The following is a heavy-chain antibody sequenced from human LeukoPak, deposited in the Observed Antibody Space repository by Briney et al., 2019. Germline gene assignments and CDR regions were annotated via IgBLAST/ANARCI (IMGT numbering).Heavy chain of an antibody. J-gene: IGHJ4*02. Sequence: SETLSLTCTVSGYSISSGYFWGWIRQPPGKGLEWIGSIHHSGSTYHNPSLKSRVTISVDTSKNQFSLKLSSVTAADTAVYFCARGFRGPNFDHWGQGTLVTVSS. CDR3: ARGFRGPNFDH. CDR2: IHHSGST. CDR1: GYSISSGYF. D-gene: IGHD3-10*01. V-gene: IGHV4-38-2*02.